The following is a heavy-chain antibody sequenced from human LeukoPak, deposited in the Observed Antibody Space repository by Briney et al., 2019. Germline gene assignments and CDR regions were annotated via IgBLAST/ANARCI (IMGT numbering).Heavy chain of an antibody. CDR2: IYYSGST. Sequence: SETLSLTCTVSGGSVSSGSYYWSWIRQPPGKGLEWIGYIYYSGSTNYNPSLKSRVTISVDTSKNQFSLKLSSVTPADTAVYYCASSEATTTPPPYGMDVWGQGTTVTVSS. D-gene: IGHD5-12*01. CDR3: ASSEATTTPPPYGMDV. V-gene: IGHV4-61*01. J-gene: IGHJ6*02. CDR1: GGSVSSGSYY.